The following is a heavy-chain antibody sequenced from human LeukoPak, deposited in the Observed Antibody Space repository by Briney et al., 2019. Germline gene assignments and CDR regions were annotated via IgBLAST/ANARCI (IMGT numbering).Heavy chain of an antibody. CDR2: ISAYNGNT. V-gene: IGHV1-18*01. CDR3: ARDIVVVVAATNSNWFDP. J-gene: IGHJ5*02. CDR1: GYTFTSYG. D-gene: IGHD2-15*01. Sequence: ASVKVSCKASGYTFTSYGISWVRQAPGQGLEWMGWISAYNGNTNYAQKLQGRVTMTTDTSTSTAYMELRSLRSDDTAVYYCARDIVVVVAATNSNWFDPWGQGTLVTVSS.